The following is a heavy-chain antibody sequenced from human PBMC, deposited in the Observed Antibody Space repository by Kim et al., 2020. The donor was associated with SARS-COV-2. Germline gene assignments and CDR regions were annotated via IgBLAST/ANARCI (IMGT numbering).Heavy chain of an antibody. Sequence: LSLTCAASGFTFSRYWMHWVRQGPGKGLVWVSRIKGDGSSTSYADSVEGRFTISRDNARNTLYLQMNSLRAEDTAVYYCARDGGGLRPDIWGQGTMVTVSS. CDR1: GFTFSRYW. V-gene: IGHV3-74*01. J-gene: IGHJ3*02. CDR3: ARDGGGLRPDI. D-gene: IGHD5-12*01. CDR2: IKGDGSST.